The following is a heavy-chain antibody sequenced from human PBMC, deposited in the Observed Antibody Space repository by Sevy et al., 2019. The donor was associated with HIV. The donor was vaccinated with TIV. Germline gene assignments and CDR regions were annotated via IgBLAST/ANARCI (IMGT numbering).Heavy chain of an antibody. CDR2: INHSGTT. Sequence: SETLSLTCAVYSESFRRYYWNWIRQSPEKGLEWIGEINHSGTTNYNPSLKSRVTISVDPFRKQFSLKLNSVTAADTAVYYCASDSGTYTYYFDYWGQGTPVTVSS. CDR1: SESFRRYY. J-gene: IGHJ4*02. CDR3: ASDSGTYTYYFDY. V-gene: IGHV4-34*01. D-gene: IGHD1-26*01.